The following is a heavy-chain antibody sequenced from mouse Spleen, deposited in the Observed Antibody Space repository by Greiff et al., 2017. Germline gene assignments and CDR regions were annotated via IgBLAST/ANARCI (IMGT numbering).Heavy chain of an antibody. CDR1: GFSLTSYG. Sequence: QVQLKESGPDLVAPSQSLSITCTVSGFSLTSYGVHWVRQPPGKGLEWLVVIWSDGSTTYNSALKSRLSISKDNSKSQVFLKMNSLQTDDTAMYYCARHEDGYDVMDYWGQGTSVTVSS. V-gene: IGHV2-6-2*01. D-gene: IGHD2-2*01. J-gene: IGHJ4*01. CDR3: ARHEDGYDVMDY. CDR2: IWSDGST.